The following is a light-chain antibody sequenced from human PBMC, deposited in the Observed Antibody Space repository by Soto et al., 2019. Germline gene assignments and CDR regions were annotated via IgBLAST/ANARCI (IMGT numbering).Light chain of an antibody. J-gene: IGKJ1*01. V-gene: IGKV3-15*01. CDR1: QSVSSN. CDR2: GAS. Sequence: EIVMTQSPATLSVSPGERATLSCRASQSVSSNLAWYQQKPGQAPRLLIYGASTRATGIPARCSGSGSGTEFTLTISSLQSEDFAVYYCQQYNNGPQTFGQGTKVEIK. CDR3: QQYNNGPQT.